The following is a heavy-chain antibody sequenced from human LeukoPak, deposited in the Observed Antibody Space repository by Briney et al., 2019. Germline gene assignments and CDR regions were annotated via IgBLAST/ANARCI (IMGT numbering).Heavy chain of an antibody. CDR3: AREGYSGYDHDY. D-gene: IGHD5-12*01. Sequence: ASVKVSCKASGYTFTSYYMHWVRQAPGQGLEWMGIINPSGGSTSYAQKFQGRVTMTRDTSSSTVYMELSSLRSEDTAVYYCAREGYSGYDHDYWGQGTLVTVSS. CDR1: GYTFTSYY. V-gene: IGHV1-46*01. J-gene: IGHJ4*02. CDR2: INPSGGST.